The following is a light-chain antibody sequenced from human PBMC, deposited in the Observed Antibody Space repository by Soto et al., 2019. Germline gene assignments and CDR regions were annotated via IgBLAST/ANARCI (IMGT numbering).Light chain of an antibody. Sequence: QSVLTQPPSAAGSPGQSVTISCTGTSTDVGGYNYVSWYQQYPGKAPKLMIYEVSKRPSGVPDRFSGSKSGNTASLTVSGLQAEDEADYYCSSFTSQSSLIFGGGTKLTVL. CDR3: SSFTSQSSLI. J-gene: IGLJ2*01. CDR1: STDVGGYNY. CDR2: EVS. V-gene: IGLV2-8*01.